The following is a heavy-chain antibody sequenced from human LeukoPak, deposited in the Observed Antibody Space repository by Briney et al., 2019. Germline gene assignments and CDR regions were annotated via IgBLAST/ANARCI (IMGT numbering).Heavy chain of an antibody. J-gene: IGHJ6*03. CDR3: ARLRGRSSGWASKSPYYYYYMDV. Sequence: SETLSLTCAVSGGSISSSNWWSWVRQPPGKGLEWIGEIYRSGSTNYNPSLKSRVTISVDTSKNQFSLKLSSVTAADTAVYYCARLRGRSSGWASKSPYYYYYMDVWGKGTTVTISS. V-gene: IGHV4-4*02. CDR2: IYRSGST. D-gene: IGHD6-19*01. CDR1: GGSISSSNW.